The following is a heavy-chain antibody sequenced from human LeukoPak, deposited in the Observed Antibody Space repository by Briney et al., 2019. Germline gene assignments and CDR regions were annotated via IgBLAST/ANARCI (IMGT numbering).Heavy chain of an antibody. D-gene: IGHD2-2*01. Sequence: GGSLRLSCAASGFTFSSYAMSWVRQAPGKGLEWVSAISGSGGSTYYADSVKGRFTISRDNSKNTLYLQMNRLRAEDTAVYYCAKDGEGYCSSTSCKRAYYGMDVWGKGTTVTVSS. J-gene: IGHJ6*04. CDR3: AKDGEGYCSSTSCKRAYYGMDV. CDR2: ISGSGGST. CDR1: GFTFSSYA. V-gene: IGHV3-23*01.